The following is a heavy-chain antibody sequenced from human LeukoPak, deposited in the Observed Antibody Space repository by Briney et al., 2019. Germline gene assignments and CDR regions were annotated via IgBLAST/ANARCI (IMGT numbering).Heavy chain of an antibody. CDR3: AKVGIVGATTSAYFEY. Sequence: GGSLRLSCAASGFTVSNNFMYWVRQAPGKGLEWVSGITGSGDNTYYADSVKGRFTISRDNSKNTLYLQMNSLRPEDTAAYYCAKVGIVGATTSAYFEYWGQGTLVTVSS. CDR1: GFTVSNNF. V-gene: IGHV3-23*01. J-gene: IGHJ4*02. CDR2: ITGSGDNT. D-gene: IGHD1-26*01.